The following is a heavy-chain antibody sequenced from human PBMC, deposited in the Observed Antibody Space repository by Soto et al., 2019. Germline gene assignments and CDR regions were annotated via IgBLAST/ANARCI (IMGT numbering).Heavy chain of an antibody. J-gene: IGHJ6*02. CDR1: GFSLSSYF. CDR2: DNTDGSKT. D-gene: IGHD1-26*01. V-gene: IGHV3-74*01. Sequence: EVQLVESGGGSVHPGGSLRLSCAASGFSLSSYFMSWVRLGPGNRLALFSHDNTDGSKTSYAYSVRGRFTMFRDNAKHTLYLQMNSLTDAARAMYYCARENWYSLDVWVQGPTVTFSS. CDR3: ARENWYSLDV.